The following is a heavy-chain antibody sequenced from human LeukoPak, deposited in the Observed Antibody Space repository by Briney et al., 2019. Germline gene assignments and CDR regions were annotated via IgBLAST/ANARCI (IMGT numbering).Heavy chain of an antibody. CDR3: ASDYAYYYDSSGYYTT. CDR1: GFTFSSYA. Sequence: GGSLRLSCAASGFTFSSYAMSWVRQAPGKGLEWVSYISSSGSTIYYTDSVKGRFTISRDNAKNSLYLQMNSLRAEDTAVYYCASDYAYYYDSSGYYTTWGQGTLVTVSS. V-gene: IGHV3-48*04. CDR2: ISSSGSTI. D-gene: IGHD3-22*01. J-gene: IGHJ5*02.